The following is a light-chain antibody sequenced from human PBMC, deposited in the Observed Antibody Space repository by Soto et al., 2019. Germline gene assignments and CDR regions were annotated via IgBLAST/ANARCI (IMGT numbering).Light chain of an antibody. Sequence: QSALTQPPSASGSPGQSVTISCTGTSSDVGGYQYVSWYQQYPGKAPKLMIYAVNKRPSGVPDRFSGSRSGNTASLTVSGLQAEDEADYYCRSYAGSNTYVFGTGTKLTVL. V-gene: IGLV2-8*01. J-gene: IGLJ1*01. CDR3: RSYAGSNTYV. CDR1: SSDVGGYQY. CDR2: AVN.